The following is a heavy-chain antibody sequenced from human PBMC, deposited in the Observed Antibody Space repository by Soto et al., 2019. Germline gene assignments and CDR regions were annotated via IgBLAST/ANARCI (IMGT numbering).Heavy chain of an antibody. CDR2: IIPMFGTA. J-gene: IGHJ5*02. Sequence: QVQLVQSGVEVKKPGSSVKVSCKPSGGTFSTYAISWVRQAPGQGLEWMGGIIPMFGTANYAQKFQGRVRITADESTSTAYMEVSSLRSDDTAVYYCASGIQLWLRRINNGYSAWGQGTLVTVSS. CDR1: GGTFSTYA. CDR3: ASGIQLWLRRINNGYSA. V-gene: IGHV1-69*12. D-gene: IGHD5-12*01.